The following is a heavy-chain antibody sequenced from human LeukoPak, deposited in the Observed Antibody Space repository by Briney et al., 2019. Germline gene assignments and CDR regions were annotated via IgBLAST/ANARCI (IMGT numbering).Heavy chain of an antibody. V-gene: IGHV3-9*01. Sequence: GGSLRLSCEASGLIFDDYAMHWVRQAPGKGLEWVSGISWNSGSTGYADDVKGRFTISRDNAKNSLYLQMNSLRAEDTALYYCARPGWGDSSLDYWGQGTLVTVSS. CDR1: GLIFDDYA. CDR2: ISWNSGST. CDR3: ARPGWGDSSLDY. J-gene: IGHJ4*02. D-gene: IGHD6-13*01.